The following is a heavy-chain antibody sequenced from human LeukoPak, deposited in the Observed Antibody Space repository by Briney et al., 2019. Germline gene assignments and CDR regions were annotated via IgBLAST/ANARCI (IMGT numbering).Heavy chain of an antibody. Sequence: ASVKVSCKASGYTFTGYYMHWVRQAPGQGLEWMGWINPNSGGTNYAQKFQGRVTMTRDTSISTAYMELSRLRSDDTAVYYCARDRKLRYFDWLPQYYFDYWGQGTLVTVSS. J-gene: IGHJ4*02. D-gene: IGHD3-9*01. CDR2: INPNSGGT. CDR1: GYTFTGYY. CDR3: ARDRKLRYFDWLPQYYFDY. V-gene: IGHV1-2*02.